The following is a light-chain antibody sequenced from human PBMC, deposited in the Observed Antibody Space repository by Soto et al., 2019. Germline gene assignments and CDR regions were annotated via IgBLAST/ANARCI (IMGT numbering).Light chain of an antibody. Sequence: IGMTQSPATLSVSPGERATLSCRASQTIYSNVAWYQQRPGQPPRLLIYGASRRATGIPDRFSGSGSGTDFTLTISRLEPEDLAVYYCQQYDNSVWTFGQGTKWIS. V-gene: IGKV3D-15*01. CDR3: QQYDNSVWT. J-gene: IGKJ1*01. CDR2: GAS. CDR1: QTIYSN.